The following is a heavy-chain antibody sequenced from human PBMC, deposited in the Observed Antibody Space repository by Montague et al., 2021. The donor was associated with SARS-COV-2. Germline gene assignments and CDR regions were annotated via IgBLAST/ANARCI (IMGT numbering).Heavy chain of an antibody. Sequence: SETLSLTCAVSGDSIMTTNWWSWVRQTPGKGLEWIGEIYQSGSTNYNPSLKSRVTMSVDKSKNQFSLELNSLTAADTALYYCMRAGGFDNRPPVWGQGALVTVSS. J-gene: IGHJ4*02. V-gene: IGHV4-4*02. CDR1: GDSIMTTNW. CDR3: MRAGGFDNRPPV. D-gene: IGHD3-9*01. CDR2: IYQSGST.